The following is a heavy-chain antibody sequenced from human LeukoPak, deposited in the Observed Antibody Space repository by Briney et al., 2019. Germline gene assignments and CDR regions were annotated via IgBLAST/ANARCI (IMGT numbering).Heavy chain of an antibody. CDR1: GFTVSSNY. V-gene: IGHV3-53*01. D-gene: IGHD2-8*01. CDR3: ASGPYCTNGVCSDY. Sequence: GGSLRLSCAASGFTVSSNYMSWVRQAPGKGLEWVSVIYSGGSTYYADSVKGRFTISRDNSKNTLYLQMNSLRAEDTAVYYCASGPYCTNGVCSDYWGQGTLVTVSS. CDR2: IYSGGST. J-gene: IGHJ4*02.